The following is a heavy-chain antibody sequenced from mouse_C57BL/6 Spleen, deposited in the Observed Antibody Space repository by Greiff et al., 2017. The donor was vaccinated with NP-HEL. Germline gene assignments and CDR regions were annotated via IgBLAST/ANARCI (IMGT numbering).Heavy chain of an antibody. CDR3: ARSAVYYDYDPWFAY. D-gene: IGHD2-4*01. CDR1: GYTFTDYY. J-gene: IGHJ3*01. CDR2: INPNNGGT. Sequence: EVQLQQSGPELVKPGASVKISCKASGYTFTDYYMNWVKQSHGKSLEWIGDINPNNGGTSYNQTFKGKATLTVDKSSSTAYMELRSLTSEDSAVYYCARSAVYYDYDPWFAYWGQGTLVTVSA. V-gene: IGHV1-26*01.